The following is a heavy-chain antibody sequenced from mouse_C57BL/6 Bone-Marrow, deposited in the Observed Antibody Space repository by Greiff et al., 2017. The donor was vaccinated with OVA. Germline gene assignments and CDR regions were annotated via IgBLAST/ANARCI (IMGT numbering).Heavy chain of an antibody. CDR1: GFTFNTYA. CDR3: VRENYYGSSYGFAY. CDR2: IRSKSSNYAT. V-gene: IGHV10-3*01. Sequence: EVQLQESGGGLVQPKGSLKLSCAASGFTFNTYAMHWVRQAPGKGLEWVARIRSKSSNYATSYADSVKDRFTISRDDSQSMLYLQMNNLKTEDTAMYYCVRENYYGSSYGFAYWGQGTLVTVSA. D-gene: IGHD1-1*01. J-gene: IGHJ3*01.